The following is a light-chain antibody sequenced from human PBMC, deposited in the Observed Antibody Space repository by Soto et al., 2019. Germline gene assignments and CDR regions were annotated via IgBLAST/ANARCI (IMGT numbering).Light chain of an antibody. CDR1: QAIGNY. J-gene: IGKJ3*01. CDR2: AAS. Sequence: DIQVPQFPSSLSASVGDRVTITCRASQAIGNYLAWYQQKPGKVPKLLIYAASTLQSGVPSRFSGSRSGTDFTLTVSSLQPEDVATYYCQKYNGVPLSFGPGTKVDSK. CDR3: QKYNGVPLS. V-gene: IGKV1-27*01.